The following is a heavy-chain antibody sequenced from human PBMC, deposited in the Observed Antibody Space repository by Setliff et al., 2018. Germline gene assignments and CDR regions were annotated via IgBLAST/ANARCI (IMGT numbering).Heavy chain of an antibody. J-gene: IGHJ4*02. D-gene: IGHD6-19*01. CDR2: IRNKDNSYTT. V-gene: IGHV3-72*01. Sequence: LSLTCDVFGGSFSGYFWAWIRQSPGKGLEWVGRIRNKDNSYTTEYAASVKGRFTISRDDSKNSLYLQMNGLKTEDRAVYYCATDRGWLDMFDYWGQGTQVTVPQ. CDR1: GGSFSGYF. CDR3: ATDRGWLDMFDY.